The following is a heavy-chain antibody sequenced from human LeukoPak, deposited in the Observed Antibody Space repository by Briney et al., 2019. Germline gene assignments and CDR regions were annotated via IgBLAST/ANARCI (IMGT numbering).Heavy chain of an antibody. D-gene: IGHD2-15*01. CDR1: GFTFSSYA. J-gene: IGHJ4*02. Sequence: PGGSLRLSCAASGFTFSSYAMSWVRQAPGKGLEWVSSISSSSSYIYYADSVKGRFTISRDNAKNSLYLQMNSLRAEDTAVYYCARASCSGGSCLDYFDYWGQGTLVTVSS. V-gene: IGHV3-21*01. CDR3: ARASCSGGSCLDYFDY. CDR2: ISSSSSYI.